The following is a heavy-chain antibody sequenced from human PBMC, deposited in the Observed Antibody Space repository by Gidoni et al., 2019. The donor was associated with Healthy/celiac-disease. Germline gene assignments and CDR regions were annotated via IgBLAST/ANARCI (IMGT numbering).Heavy chain of an antibody. D-gene: IGHD3-3*01. J-gene: IGHJ4*02. Sequence: EVQLVESGGGLVQPGGSLRLSCAASGFTFSSYWRSWVRQAPGKGLEWVANIKQDGSEKYYVDSVKGRFTISRDNAKNSLYLQMNSLRAEDTAVYYCARVKSVLRFLEWLGRADYWGQGTLVTVSS. V-gene: IGHV3-7*03. CDR2: IKQDGSEK. CDR1: GFTFSSYW. CDR3: ARVKSVLRFLEWLGRADY.